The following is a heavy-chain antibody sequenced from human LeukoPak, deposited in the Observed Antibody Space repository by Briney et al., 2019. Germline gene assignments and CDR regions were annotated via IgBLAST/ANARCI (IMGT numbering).Heavy chain of an antibody. CDR2: IYPGDCDT. CDR3: ARSRGYSYGSWHYYYGMDV. Sequence: GEALKISFKGSGYRFTSYWIGWVRPRPGKGLGWMGIIYPGDCDTRYSPSFQGQVTISADKSISTAYLQWSSLKASDTAMYYCARSRGYSYGSWHYYYGMDVWGQGTTVTVSS. CDR1: GYRFTSYW. D-gene: IGHD5-18*01. V-gene: IGHV5-51*01. J-gene: IGHJ6*02.